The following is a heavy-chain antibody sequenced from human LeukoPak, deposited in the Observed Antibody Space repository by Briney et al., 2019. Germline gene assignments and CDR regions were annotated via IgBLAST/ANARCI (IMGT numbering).Heavy chain of an antibody. CDR1: GLTFSSHW. CDR2: ITNDGSST. J-gene: IGHJ4*02. V-gene: IGHV3-74*01. D-gene: IGHD1-14*01. CDR3: ANQQGGNPAY. Sequence: PGGSLRLSCVASGLTFSSHWMHWVRQAPGKGLVWISRITNDGSSTTYADSVKGRFTISRDNAKNMLYLQVNSLRAEDTAVYYCANQQGGNPAYWGQGTLVTVSS.